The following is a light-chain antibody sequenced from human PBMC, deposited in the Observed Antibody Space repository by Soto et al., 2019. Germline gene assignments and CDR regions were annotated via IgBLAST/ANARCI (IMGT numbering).Light chain of an antibody. J-gene: IGLJ1*01. CDR2: GNN. CDR3: QSYDSSLSGSYV. V-gene: IGLV1-40*01. Sequence: ELTQPPSVSGAPGQTVTISCTGSSSNIGARVDVHWYQHLPGTAPKLLIYGNNIRPSGVPDRFSGSKSGSSASLAISGLQAEDEGDYYCQSYDSSLSGSYVFGTGTKLTVL. CDR1: SSNIGARVD.